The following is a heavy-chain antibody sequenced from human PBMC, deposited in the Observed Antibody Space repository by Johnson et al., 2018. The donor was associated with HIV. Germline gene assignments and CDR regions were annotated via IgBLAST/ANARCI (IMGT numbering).Heavy chain of an antibody. CDR2: IWYDGSNK. J-gene: IGHJ3*02. CDR1: GFTFSSYG. D-gene: IGHD3-16*01. CDR3: AKGEWGAGTDAFDI. V-gene: IGHV3-33*06. Sequence: QEKLVESGGGVVQPGRSLRLSCAASGFTFSSYGTHWVRQAPGKGLEWVAVIWYDGSNKYYADSVKGRFTISRDNSKNTLYLQMNSLRAEDTAVYYCAKGEWGAGTDAFDIWGQGTMVTVSS.